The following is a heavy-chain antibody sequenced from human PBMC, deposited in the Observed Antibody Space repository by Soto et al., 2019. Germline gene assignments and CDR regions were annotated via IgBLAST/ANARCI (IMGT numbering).Heavy chain of an antibody. CDR3: AKSRVEWLSFDY. D-gene: IGHD3-3*01. CDR1: GFTFSSYG. CDR2: ISNDGSNK. Sequence: QVQLVESGGGVVQPGRSLRLSCAASGFTFSSYGMHWVRQAPGKGLEWVAVISNDGSNKYYADSVKGRFTISRDNSKNTLYLQMNSLRAEDTAVYYCAKSRVEWLSFDYWGQGTLVTVSS. J-gene: IGHJ4*02. V-gene: IGHV3-30*18.